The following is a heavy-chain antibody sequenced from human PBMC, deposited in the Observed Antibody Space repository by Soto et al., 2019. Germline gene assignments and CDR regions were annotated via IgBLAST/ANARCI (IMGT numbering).Heavy chain of an antibody. V-gene: IGHV4-34*01. CDR3: ARESHDILTGPPWVWYFDL. D-gene: IGHD3-9*01. Sequence: QVQLQQWGAGPLRPLETLSLTCGVSGGSFSGYYWAWIRQSPGKGLEWIGEINDRGSINYNPSLKSRVSISVDTSKHHHSLNLRSVTAADTAVYYCARESHDILTGPPWVWYFDLWGRGTLVTVSS. J-gene: IGHJ2*01. CDR1: GGSFSGYY. CDR2: INDRGSI.